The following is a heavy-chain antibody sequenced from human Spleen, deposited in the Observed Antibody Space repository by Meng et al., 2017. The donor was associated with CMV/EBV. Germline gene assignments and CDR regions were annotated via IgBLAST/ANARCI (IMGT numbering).Heavy chain of an antibody. Sequence: GGSLRLSCAASGFTFSNAWMSWVRQAPGKGLEWVGSIKSKTDGGTTDYAAPVKGRFTISRDDSKNTLYLQMNSLKTEDTAVYYCTTVRPRLRGRGQGTLVTVSS. CDR1: GFTFSNAW. J-gene: IGHJ4*02. V-gene: IGHV3-15*01. CDR2: IKSKTDGGTT. CDR3: TTVRPRLRG. D-gene: IGHD4-17*01.